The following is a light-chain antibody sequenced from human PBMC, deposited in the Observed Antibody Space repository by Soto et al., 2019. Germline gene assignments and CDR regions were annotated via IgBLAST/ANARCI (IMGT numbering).Light chain of an antibody. V-gene: IGLV3-25*03. Sequence: SYELTQSPSVSVSPGQTARITCSGDALPKQYAYWYQQKPGQAPVLVIYKDSERPSGIPERFSGSSSGTTVTLTISGVQAEDEADYYCQSTDSSGTYPFGGGTKLTVL. CDR2: KDS. CDR1: ALPKQY. CDR3: QSTDSSGTYP. J-gene: IGLJ2*01.